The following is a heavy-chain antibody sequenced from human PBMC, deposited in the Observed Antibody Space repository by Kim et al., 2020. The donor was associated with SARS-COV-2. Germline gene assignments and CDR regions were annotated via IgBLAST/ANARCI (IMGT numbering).Heavy chain of an antibody. CDR2: IWYDGSNK. V-gene: IGHV3-33*06. D-gene: IGHD1-26*01. Sequence: GGSLRLSCAASGFTFSSYGMHWVRQAPGKGLEWVAVIWYDGSNKYYADSVKGRFTISRDNSKNTLYLQMNSLRAEDTAVYYCAKDRPEGGSYFPDYWGQGPLVTVSS. CDR1: GFTFSSYG. J-gene: IGHJ4*02. CDR3: AKDRPEGGSYFPDY.